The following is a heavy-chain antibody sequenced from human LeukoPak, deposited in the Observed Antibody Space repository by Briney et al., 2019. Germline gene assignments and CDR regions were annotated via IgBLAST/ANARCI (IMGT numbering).Heavy chain of an antibody. Sequence: PGGSLRLSCAASGFTFSSYGMHWVRQAPGKGLEWVAVISYDGSNKYYADSVKGRFTISRDNSKNTLYLQMNSLRAEDTAVYYCAKLPHARYYDSSGYYYALFDYWGQGTLVTVSS. V-gene: IGHV3-30*18. CDR3: AKLPHARYYDSSGYYYALFDY. CDR1: GFTFSSYG. J-gene: IGHJ4*02. CDR2: ISYDGSNK. D-gene: IGHD3-22*01.